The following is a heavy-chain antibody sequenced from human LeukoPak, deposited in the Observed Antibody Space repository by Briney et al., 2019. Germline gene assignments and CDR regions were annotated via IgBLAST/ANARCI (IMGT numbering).Heavy chain of an antibody. J-gene: IGHJ4*02. CDR2: ISSSGSTI. CDR3: ARDWGYYYGSGSQPSTFDY. Sequence: PGGSLRLSCAASGFTFSSYAMSWIRQAPGKGLEWISYISSSGSTIYYADSVKGRFTISRDNAKNSLYLQMNSLRAEDTAVYYCARDWGYYYGSGSQPSTFDYWGQGTLVTVSS. CDR1: GFTFSSYA. V-gene: IGHV3-11*01. D-gene: IGHD3-10*01.